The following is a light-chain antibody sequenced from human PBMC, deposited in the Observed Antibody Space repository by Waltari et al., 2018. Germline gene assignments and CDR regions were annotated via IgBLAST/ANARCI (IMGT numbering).Light chain of an antibody. CDR2: CAS. CDR3: QQYSGLPFT. V-gene: IGKV1-16*01. Sequence: DIQLTQSPSSLSASAGDTVTITCRASQAINTYLNWLQQKGGSPPRRLIFCASSLETGVPSRLSGSGSGTYFTFTISGLQPEDSATYYCQQYSGLPFTFGPGTKLEIK. CDR1: QAINTY. J-gene: IGKJ3*01.